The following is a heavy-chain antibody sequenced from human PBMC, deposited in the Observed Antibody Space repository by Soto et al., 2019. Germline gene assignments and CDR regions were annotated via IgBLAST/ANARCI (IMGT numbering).Heavy chain of an antibody. CDR3: AKEEWPGTNWVDP. CDR1: GGSISDGHHS. V-gene: IGHV4-30-2*01. D-gene: IGHD3-3*01. Sequence: SETLSLTCAVSGGSISDGHHSWSWIRQPPGKGLEWIGYIHPEGSTYYNPSLKGRVTMSVDRSKNQFSLNLISVTAADTAVYYCAKEEWPGTNWVDPCGHGTLFTGSS. CDR2: IHPEGST. J-gene: IGHJ5*02.